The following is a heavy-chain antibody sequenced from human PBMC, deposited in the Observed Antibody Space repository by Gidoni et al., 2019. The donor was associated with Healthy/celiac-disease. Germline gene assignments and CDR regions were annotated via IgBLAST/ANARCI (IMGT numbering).Heavy chain of an antibody. Sequence: QVQLQQWGAGLLQPSETLSLTCAVYGGSFSGYYWSWIRQPPGKGLEWSGEINHSGSTNYNPSLKSRVTISVDTSKNQFSLNLSSVTAADTAVYYCARITMVRGVIDYWGQGTLVTVSS. CDR3: ARITMVRGVIDY. CDR2: INHSGST. J-gene: IGHJ4*02. D-gene: IGHD3-10*01. CDR1: GGSFSGYY. V-gene: IGHV4-34*01.